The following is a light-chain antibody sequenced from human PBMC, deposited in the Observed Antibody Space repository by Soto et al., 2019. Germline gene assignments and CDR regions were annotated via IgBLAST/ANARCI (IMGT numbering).Light chain of an antibody. CDR2: GAS. CDR1: QSVSSRN. Sequence: EIVLTQSPGTVSLSPGERATLSCRASQSVSSRNLAWYRQKPGQAPSLLIFGASNRATGIPDRFSGSGSGTDFTLTNSRVEPEDFAVYYCLRYGDSPPAYTFGQGTKLEIK. CDR3: LRYGDSPPAYT. V-gene: IGKV3-20*01. J-gene: IGKJ2*01.